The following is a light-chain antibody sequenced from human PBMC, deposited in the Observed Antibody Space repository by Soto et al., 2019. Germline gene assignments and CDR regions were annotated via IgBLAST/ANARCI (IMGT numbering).Light chain of an antibody. CDR1: QSVSSY. Sequence: EIVLTQSPATLSLSPGERATLSCRASQSVSSYLAWYQQKPGQAPRLLIYDASNRATGIPARFSGSGSGTDFTRTISSLEPEDFAVYYCQQRSNWPITFGQGTRLEMK. CDR3: QQRSNWPIT. CDR2: DAS. V-gene: IGKV3-11*01. J-gene: IGKJ5*01.